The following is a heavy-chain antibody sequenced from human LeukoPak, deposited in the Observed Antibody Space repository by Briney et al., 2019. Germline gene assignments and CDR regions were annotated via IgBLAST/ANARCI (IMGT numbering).Heavy chain of an antibody. CDR1: GGSFSGYY. V-gene: IGHV4-59*01. CDR3: ARTNYGDKKASYGMDV. J-gene: IGHJ6*02. CDR2: IYYSGST. Sequence: SETLSLTCAVYGGSFSGYYWSWIRQPPGKGLEWIGYIYYSGSTNYNPSLKSRVTISVDTSKNQFSLKLSSVTAADTAVYYCARTNYGDKKASYGMDVWGQGTTVTVSS. D-gene: IGHD4-17*01.